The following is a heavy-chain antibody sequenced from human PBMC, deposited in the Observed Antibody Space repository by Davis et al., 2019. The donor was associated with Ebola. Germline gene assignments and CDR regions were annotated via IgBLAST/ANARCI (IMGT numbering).Heavy chain of an antibody. CDR2: IRSKANSYAT. J-gene: IGHJ5*02. CDR3: ARERGYCNGGSCHSGWFDP. D-gene: IGHD2-15*01. Sequence: GGSLRLSCAASGFTFSSYSMSWIRQASGKGLEWVGRIRSKANSYATAYAASVKGRFTISRDDSKNTAYLQMNSLRAEDTAVYYCARERGYCNGGSCHSGWFDPWGQGTLVTVSS. V-gene: IGHV3-73*01. CDR1: GFTFSSYS.